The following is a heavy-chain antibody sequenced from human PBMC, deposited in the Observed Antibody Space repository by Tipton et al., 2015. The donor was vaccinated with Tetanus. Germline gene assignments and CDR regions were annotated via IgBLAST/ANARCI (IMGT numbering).Heavy chain of an antibody. J-gene: IGHJ3*02. CDR3: ARHSLKLGMWAFDI. V-gene: IGHV4-39*01. D-gene: IGHD7-27*01. CDR2: LYYRGTT. Sequence: LRLSCTVSGGSISTTSDYWGWIRQPPGKGLEWIGSLYYRGTTYYNPSLKSRVTISVDPPKNHFSLRLSSVTAADTAVYYCARHSLKLGMWAFDIWGRGTLVTVSS. CDR1: GGSISTTSDY.